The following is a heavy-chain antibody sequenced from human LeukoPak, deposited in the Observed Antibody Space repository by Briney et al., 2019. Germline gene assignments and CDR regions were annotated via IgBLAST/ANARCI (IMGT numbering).Heavy chain of an antibody. CDR3: ARDSSGWYYWFDP. D-gene: IGHD6-19*01. Sequence: ASVTVSCKASGYTFTGYYMHWVRPAPGQGLEWMGWINPNSGGTNYAQKFQGRVTMTRDTSISTAYMELSRLRSDDTAVYYCARDSSGWYYWFDPWGQGTLVTVSS. J-gene: IGHJ5*02. CDR2: INPNSGGT. V-gene: IGHV1-2*02. CDR1: GYTFTGYY.